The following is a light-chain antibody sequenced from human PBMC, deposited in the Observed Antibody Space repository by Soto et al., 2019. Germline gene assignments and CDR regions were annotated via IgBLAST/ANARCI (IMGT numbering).Light chain of an antibody. J-gene: IGKJ2*01. CDR3: QQYGSSSYT. CDR1: QSISSSY. Sequence: ELVLTQSQGTLSLSTGERATLSCRARQSISSSYLAWYQQKPGQAPRLLIYAASSRSTGIPDRFSGSGSGTDFTLTISRLEPEDISVYYCQQYGSSSYTFGQGTQVEIK. CDR2: AAS. V-gene: IGKV3-20*01.